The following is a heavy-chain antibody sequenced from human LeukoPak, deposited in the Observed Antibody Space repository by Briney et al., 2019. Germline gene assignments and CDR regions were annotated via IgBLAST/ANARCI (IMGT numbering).Heavy chain of an antibody. CDR1: GGSISSYY. J-gene: IGHJ4*02. CDR3: ARGIDSSGYYFFDY. D-gene: IGHD3-22*01. CDR2: IYYSGST. Sequence: PSETLSLTCTASGGSISSYYWSWIRQPPGKGLEWVGYIYYSGSTNYNPSLKSRVTISVDTSKNQFSLKLSSVTGADTAVYYCARGIDSSGYYFFDYWGQGTLVTVSS. V-gene: IGHV4-59*01.